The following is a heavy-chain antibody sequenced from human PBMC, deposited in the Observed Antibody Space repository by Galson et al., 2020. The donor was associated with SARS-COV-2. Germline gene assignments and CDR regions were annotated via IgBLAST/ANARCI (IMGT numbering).Heavy chain of an antibody. Sequence: LSLTCAASGFTFSSYGMHWVRQAPGKGLEWVAVISYDGSNKYYADTVKGRFTISRDNSKNTLYLQMNSLRAEDTAVYYCAKDLRYYYGSGSYPNDYYYYYGMDVWGQGTTVTVSS. V-gene: IGHV3-30*18. CDR2: ISYDGSNK. D-gene: IGHD3-10*01. J-gene: IGHJ6*02. CDR1: GFTFSSYG. CDR3: AKDLRYYYGSGSYPNDYYYYYGMDV.